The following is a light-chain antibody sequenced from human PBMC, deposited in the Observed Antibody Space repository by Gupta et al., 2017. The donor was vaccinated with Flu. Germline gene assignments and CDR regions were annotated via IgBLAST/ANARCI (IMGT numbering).Light chain of an antibody. CDR2: ENT. CDR1: RSNIEAGFD. Sequence: PVLTQPPSVSGAPGQRITMSCTGGRSNIEAGFDVHWYRQLPGTAPKLLIHENTKRPLGVTDRFSASRFGTSASLAIAGLQAEDEGGYYCQSYDTTLGAVVFGGGTKLTVL. J-gene: IGLJ2*01. V-gene: IGLV1-40*01. CDR3: QSYDTTLGAVV.